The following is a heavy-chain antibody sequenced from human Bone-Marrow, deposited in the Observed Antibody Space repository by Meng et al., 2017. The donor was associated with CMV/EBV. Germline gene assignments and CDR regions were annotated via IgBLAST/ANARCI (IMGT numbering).Heavy chain of an antibody. CDR1: GFTFSGSA. CDR2: IRSKANSYAT. Sequence: GESLKISCAASGFTFSGSAMHWVRQASGKGLEWVGRIRSKANSYATAYAASVKGRFTISRDDSKNKAYLQMNSLKTEDTAGYYCTRLHKFHPWCQGTVDTVSS. CDR3: TRLHKFHP. V-gene: IGHV3-73*01. J-gene: IGHJ5*02.